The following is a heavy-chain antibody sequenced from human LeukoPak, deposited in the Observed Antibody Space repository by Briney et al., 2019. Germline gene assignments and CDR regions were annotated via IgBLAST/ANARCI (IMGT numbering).Heavy chain of an antibody. J-gene: IGHJ3*02. Sequence: SVKVSCKASGGTFSSYAISWVRQAPGQGLEWIGWIVVGSGNTNYAQKFQERVTITRDMSTSTAYMELSSLRSEDTAVYYCAAGSPGLDAFDIWGQGTMVTVSS. CDR1: GGTFSSYA. CDR2: IVVGSGNT. D-gene: IGHD1-14*01. V-gene: IGHV1-58*02. CDR3: AAGSPGLDAFDI.